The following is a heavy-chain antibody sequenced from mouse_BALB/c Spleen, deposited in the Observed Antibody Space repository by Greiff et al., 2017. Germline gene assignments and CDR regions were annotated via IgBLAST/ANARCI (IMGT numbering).Heavy chain of an antibody. J-gene: IGHJ3*01. Sequence: EVKLMESGAELVKPGASVKLSCTASGFNIKDTYMHWVKQRPEQGLEWIGRIDPANGNTKYDPKFQGKATITADTSSNTAYLQLSSLTSEDTAVYYCARGGYDGTPFAYWGQGTLVTVSA. CDR3: ARGGYDGTPFAY. CDR1: GFNIKDTY. CDR2: IDPANGNT. V-gene: IGHV14-3*02. D-gene: IGHD2-2*01.